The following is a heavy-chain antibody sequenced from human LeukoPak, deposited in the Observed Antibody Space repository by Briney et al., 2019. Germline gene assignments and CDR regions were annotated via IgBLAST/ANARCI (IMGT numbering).Heavy chain of an antibody. CDR3: ARAQGDSVSHYYYDSSGYFPPRTGFDY. V-gene: IGHV1-2*02. D-gene: IGHD3-22*01. CDR1: GYTFTGYY. J-gene: IGHJ4*02. Sequence: ASVKVSCKASGYTFTGYYMHWVRQAPGQGLEWMGWINPNSGGTNYAQKFQGRVTMTRDTSTSTVYMELSSLRSEDTAVYSCARAQGDSVSHYYYDSSGYFPPRTGFDYWGQGTLVTVSS. CDR2: INPNSGGT.